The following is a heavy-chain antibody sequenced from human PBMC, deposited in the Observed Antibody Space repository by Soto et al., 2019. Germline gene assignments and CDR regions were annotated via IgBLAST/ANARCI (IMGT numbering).Heavy chain of an antibody. CDR1: GFTFSSHW. J-gene: IGHJ6*02. CDR3: AGVVNVGYYYYAMDV. V-gene: IGHV3-74*01. Sequence: GGSLRLSCTASGFTFSSHWMDWVRQAPGKGPVWVSRINGDGISTNYAEFVQGRFTISRDNAKNTLYLQMNRLRVEDTGIYYCAGVVNVGYYYYAMDVWGQGTTVTVSS. CDR2: INGDGIST. D-gene: IGHD2-15*01.